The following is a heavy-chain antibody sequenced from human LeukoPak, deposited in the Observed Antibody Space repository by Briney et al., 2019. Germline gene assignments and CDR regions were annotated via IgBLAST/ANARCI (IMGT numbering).Heavy chain of an antibody. J-gene: IGHJ6*02. CDR2: ISSSGGTI. Sequence: GGSLRLSCAASGFTFSTYFISWVRQAPGKGLEWISYISSSGGTIYYADSVKGRFTISRDNAKNSLYLQMNSLRADDTSVYYCAGQYSYYGMDVWGQGTTVTVSS. D-gene: IGHD2-15*01. V-gene: IGHV3-48*01. CDR1: GFTFSTYF. CDR3: AGQYSYYGMDV.